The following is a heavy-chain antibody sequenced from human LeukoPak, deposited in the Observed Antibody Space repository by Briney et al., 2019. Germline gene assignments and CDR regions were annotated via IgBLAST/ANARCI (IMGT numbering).Heavy chain of an antibody. V-gene: IGHV3-21*01. CDR3: ARDPSSGTVNWCDP. J-gene: IGHJ5*02. D-gene: IGHD3-22*01. CDR2: ISSSSSNI. Sequence: GGSLPHSCAASGFTFSSYIVNGVGQAPGKGLEWVSTISSSSSNIYYADSVKGRFTISRDNARNSLYLQMNSLRAEDTAVYYCARDPSSGTVNWCDPWGGSTGVSVPS. CDR1: GFTFSSYI.